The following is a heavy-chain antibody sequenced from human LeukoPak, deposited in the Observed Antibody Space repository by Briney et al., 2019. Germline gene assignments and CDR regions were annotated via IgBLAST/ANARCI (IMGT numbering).Heavy chain of an antibody. CDR1: GYTFTGYY. J-gene: IGHJ4*02. CDR2: INPNSGGT. V-gene: IGHV1-2*02. D-gene: IGHD3-22*01. Sequence: ASVKVSCKASGYTFTGYYMHWVRQAPGQGLEWMGWINPNSGGTNYAQKFQGRVTMTRDTSISTAYMELSRLRSDDTAVYYCARGPRITMIVVVPLIWGQGTLVTVSS. CDR3: ARGPRITMIVVVPLI.